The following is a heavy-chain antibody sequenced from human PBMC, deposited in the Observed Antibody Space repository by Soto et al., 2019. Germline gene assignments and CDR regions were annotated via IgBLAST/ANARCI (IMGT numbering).Heavy chain of an antibody. CDR2: ISSDGSNE. V-gene: IGHV3-30*18. D-gene: IGHD2-2*01. J-gene: IGHJ6*02. Sequence: VQLVESGGGVVQPGRSLRLSCAASGFPFRDYGIHWVRQAPGKGLEWVAVISSDGSNEYYADSVKGRFTIARDNSKNTVSLQMNSLTTEDSASYYCAKQISPYCSRVTCYDLYFYYAMDVWGQGTTVTVSS. CDR1: GFPFRDYG. CDR3: AKQISPYCSRVTCYDLYFYYAMDV.